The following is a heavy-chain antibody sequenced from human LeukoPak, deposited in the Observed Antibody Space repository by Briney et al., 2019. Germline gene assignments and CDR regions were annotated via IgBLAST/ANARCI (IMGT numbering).Heavy chain of an antibody. Sequence: PSETLSLTCTVSGGSISSHYWSWIRQPPGKGLEWIGYIYYSGSAHYNPSLKGRVTISVDTSKNHFSLKLSSVTAADTAVYYCAREGGVDIGLGFRIYSFDYWGQGTLVTASS. V-gene: IGHV4-59*08. CDR1: GGSISSHY. J-gene: IGHJ4*02. CDR3: AREGGVDIGLGFRIYSFDY. D-gene: IGHD5-12*01. CDR2: IYYSGSA.